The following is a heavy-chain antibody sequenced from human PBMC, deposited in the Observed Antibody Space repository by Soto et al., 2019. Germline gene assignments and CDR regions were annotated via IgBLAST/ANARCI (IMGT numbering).Heavy chain of an antibody. J-gene: IGHJ6*03. CDR2: IYPGDSDT. CDR1: GYSFTSYW. V-gene: IGHV5-51*01. Sequence: GESLKISCKGSGYSFTSYWIGWVRQMPGKGLEWMGIIYPGDSDTRYSPSFQGQVTISADKSISTAYLQWSSLKASDTAMYYCARHSYYDILTGFLSYYYYMDVWGKGTTVTVS. CDR3: ARHSYYDILTGFLSYYYYMDV. D-gene: IGHD3-9*01.